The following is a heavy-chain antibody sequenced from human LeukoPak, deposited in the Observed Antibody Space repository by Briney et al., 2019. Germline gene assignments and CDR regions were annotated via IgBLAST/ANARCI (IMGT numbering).Heavy chain of an antibody. D-gene: IGHD3-10*01. CDR3: ARDKEVGQPGHWFDT. J-gene: IGHJ5*02. CDR2: IHSGGVTI. CDR1: GFTFRTYD. V-gene: IGHV3-48*01. Sequence: GGSLRLSCAASGFTFRTYDMNWIRQAPGRGLEWVSYIHSGGVTIFYADSVKGRFTVSRDNSENTLYVQMNSLRAEDTAVYYCARDKEVGQPGHWFDTWGQGTLVTVSS.